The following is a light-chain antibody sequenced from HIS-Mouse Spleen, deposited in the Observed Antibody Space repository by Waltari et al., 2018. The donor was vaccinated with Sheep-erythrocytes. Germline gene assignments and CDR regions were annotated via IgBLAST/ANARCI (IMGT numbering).Light chain of an antibody. CDR1: SSDVGCYNL. V-gene: IGLV2-23*01. Sequence: QSALTQPASVSGSPGQSITISCTGTSSDVGCYNLVSWYQQHPGKAPKLMIYEGSKRPSGVSNRFSGSKYGNTASLTISVLQAEDEADYYCCSYAGSSTPWVFGGGTTLTVL. J-gene: IGLJ3*02. CDR3: CSYAGSSTPWV. CDR2: EGS.